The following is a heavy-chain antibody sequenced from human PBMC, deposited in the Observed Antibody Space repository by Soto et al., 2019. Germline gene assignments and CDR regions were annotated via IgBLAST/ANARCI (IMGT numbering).Heavy chain of an antibody. CDR3: VKQDGYSYAFDI. Sequence: GGSLRLSCAASGVTFIIYSMNWVRQAPGKGLEWVSYIMPGSSHIFYADSVKGRFTISRDNAKNSLYLQMSSLRAEDTAVYYCVKQDGYSYAFDIWGQGTMVTVSS. CDR2: IMPGSSHI. CDR1: GVTFIIYS. J-gene: IGHJ3*02. D-gene: IGHD5-18*01. V-gene: IGHV3-48*01.